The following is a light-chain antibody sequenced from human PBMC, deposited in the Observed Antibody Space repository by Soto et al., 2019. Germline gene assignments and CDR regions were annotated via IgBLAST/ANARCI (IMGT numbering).Light chain of an antibody. V-gene: IGKV2-30*01. Sequence: DALMTQSPLSLPVTLGQPASISCRSRQSLVGGDGVTYLNWFHQRPGQSPRRLIYKVSKRDSGVPDRFSGSGSGSDFTLMISRVEAEDVGVYYCVQGTHWPYSSGQGTRWISN. CDR1: QSLVGGDGVTY. CDR2: KVS. CDR3: VQGTHWPYS. J-gene: IGKJ2*03.